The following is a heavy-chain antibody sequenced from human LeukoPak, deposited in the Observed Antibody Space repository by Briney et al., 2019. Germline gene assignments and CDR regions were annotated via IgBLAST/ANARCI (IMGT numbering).Heavy chain of an antibody. D-gene: IGHD3-10*01. CDR2: IKSKTDGGTT. J-gene: IGHJ4*02. CDR3: TTGELWFGEWRGDY. V-gene: IGHV3-15*01. Sequence: GGSLRLSCAASGFTFSNAWMRWVRQAPGKGMEWVGRIKSKTDGGTTDYAAPVKGRFTISRDLSKNTLYLQMNSLKTEDTAVYYCTTGELWFGEWRGDYWGQGTLVTVSS. CDR1: GFTFSNAW.